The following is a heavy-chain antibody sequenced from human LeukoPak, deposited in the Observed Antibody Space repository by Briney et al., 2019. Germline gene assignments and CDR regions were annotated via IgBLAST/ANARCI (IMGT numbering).Heavy chain of an antibody. CDR1: GYTFTGYY. J-gene: IGHJ4*02. Sequence: ASVKVSCKASGYTFTGYYMHWVRQAPGQGLEWMGRINPNSGGANYAQKFQGRVTMTRDTSISTAYMELSRLRSDDTAVYYCARAGGPTVTKYYFDYWGQGTLVTVSS. CDR2: INPNSGGA. D-gene: IGHD4-17*01. V-gene: IGHV1-2*06. CDR3: ARAGGPTVTKYYFDY.